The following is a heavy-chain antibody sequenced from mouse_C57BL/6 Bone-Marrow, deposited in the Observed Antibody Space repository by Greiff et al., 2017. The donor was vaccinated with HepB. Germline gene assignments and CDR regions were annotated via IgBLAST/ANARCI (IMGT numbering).Heavy chain of an antibody. CDR3: ARERYYGSFAY. J-gene: IGHJ3*01. CDR1: GFTFSDYG. V-gene: IGHV5-17*01. Sequence: EVKLMESGAELVKPGGSLKLSCAASGFTFSDYGMHWVRQAPEKGLEWVAYISSGSSTIYYADTVKGRFTISRDNAKNTLFLQMTSLRSEDTAMYYCARERYYGSFAYWGQGTLVTVSA. CDR2: ISSGSSTI. D-gene: IGHD1-1*01.